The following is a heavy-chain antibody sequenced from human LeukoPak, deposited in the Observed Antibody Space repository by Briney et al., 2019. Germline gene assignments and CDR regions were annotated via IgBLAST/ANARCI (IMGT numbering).Heavy chain of an antibody. CDR3: ARAYYYYYDSSGYPDY. D-gene: IGHD3-22*01. CDR1: GYSFTSYW. Sequence: GEPLKISCKGSGYSFTSYWIGWVGQMPGKGLEWMGSIYPGDSDTRYSPSFQGQVTISADKSISTAYLQWSSLKASDTAMYYCARAYYYYYDSSGYPDYWGQGTLVTVSS. V-gene: IGHV5-51*01. J-gene: IGHJ4*02. CDR2: IYPGDSDT.